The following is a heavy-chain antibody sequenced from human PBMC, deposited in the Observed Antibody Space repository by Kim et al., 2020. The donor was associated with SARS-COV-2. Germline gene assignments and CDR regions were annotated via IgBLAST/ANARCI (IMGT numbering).Heavy chain of an antibody. CDR2: ISSSSSYI. V-gene: IGHV3-21*01. D-gene: IGHD3-10*01. Sequence: GGSLRLSCAASGFTFSSYSMNWVRQAPGKGLEWVSSISSSSSYIYYADSVKGRFTISRDNAKNSLYLQMNSLRAEDTAVYYCRFSPRKYYYGSGSYSSRIDIWGQGTTVTVSS. J-gene: IGHJ6*02. CDR1: GFTFSSYS. CDR3: RFSPRKYYYGSGSYSSRIDI.